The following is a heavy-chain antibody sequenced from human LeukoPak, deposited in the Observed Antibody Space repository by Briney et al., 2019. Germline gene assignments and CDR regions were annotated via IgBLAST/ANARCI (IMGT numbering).Heavy chain of an antibody. D-gene: IGHD2-8*01. V-gene: IGHV3-74*01. J-gene: IGHJ4*02. Sequence: PGGSLRLSCAVSGFTFSSYWMHWVRQAPGKGLVWVSRINSDGSSTSYADSVKGRFTISRDNAKNTLYLQMNSLRAEDTAVYYCASLSVYSNFDSWGQGTLVTVSS. CDR1: GFTFSSYW. CDR2: INSDGSST. CDR3: ASLSVYSNFDS.